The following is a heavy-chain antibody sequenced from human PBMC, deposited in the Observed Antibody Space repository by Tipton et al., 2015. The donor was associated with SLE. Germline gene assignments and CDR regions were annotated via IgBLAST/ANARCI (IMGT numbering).Heavy chain of an antibody. CDR1: GGSVNGRY. CDR3: ARAPLFGVVTVRGPFDY. CDR2: IYYKGST. Sequence: TLSLTCTVSGGSVNGRYWNWIRQAPGKGLEWIGYIYYKGSTDYKSSLKSRLTISIDTSKNQVSLKLTSVTAADTAVYYCARAPLFGVVTVRGPFDYWGQGTLVTVSS. V-gene: IGHV4-59*02. D-gene: IGHD3-3*01. J-gene: IGHJ4*02.